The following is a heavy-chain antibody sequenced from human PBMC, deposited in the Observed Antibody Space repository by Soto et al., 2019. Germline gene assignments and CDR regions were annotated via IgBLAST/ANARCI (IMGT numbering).Heavy chain of an antibody. CDR3: ARDHGGSYQADSFDT. Sequence: QVQLVQSGVEVKKPGASVKVSCKASGYTFTTYGISWVRQAPGQGLEWVGWVSPYDGDTNYADALQGRVTMTTDTSTTTAYMELRILRSDPTAMYYGARDHGGSYQADSFDTWGQGTLVIVSS. CDR1: GYTFTTYG. V-gene: IGHV1-18*01. CDR2: VSPYDGDT. J-gene: IGHJ5*02. D-gene: IGHD1-26*01.